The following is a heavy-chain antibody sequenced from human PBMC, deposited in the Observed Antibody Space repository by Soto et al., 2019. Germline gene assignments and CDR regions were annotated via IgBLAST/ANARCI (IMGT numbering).Heavy chain of an antibody. CDR3: ARGIPRGYSYGSYYFDY. CDR2: IYSGGRT. V-gene: IGHV3-53*01. D-gene: IGHD5-18*01. Sequence: GGSLRLSCAASGFTVSSNYMAWVRQAPGKGLEWVSVIYSGGRTYYADSVKGRFTISRDNSKNTLYLQMNSLRAEDTAVYYCARGIPRGYSYGSYYFDYWGQGTLVTVSS. CDR1: GFTVSSNY. J-gene: IGHJ4*02.